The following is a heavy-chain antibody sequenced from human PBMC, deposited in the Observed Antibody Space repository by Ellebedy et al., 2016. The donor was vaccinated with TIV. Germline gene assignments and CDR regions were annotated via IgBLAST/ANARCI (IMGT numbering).Heavy chain of an antibody. CDR1: GFTFSNYW. CDR3: ARDQWLGRAYYFDY. V-gene: IGHV3-7*01. J-gene: IGHJ4*02. D-gene: IGHD6-19*01. Sequence: GESLKISCAASGFTFSNYWMTWVRQAPGKGLEWVANIKQDGSERYYVDSVKGRFAISRDNVKNSLYLQMNSLGDEDTAVYYCARDQWLGRAYYFDYWGQGTLVTVSS. CDR2: IKQDGSER.